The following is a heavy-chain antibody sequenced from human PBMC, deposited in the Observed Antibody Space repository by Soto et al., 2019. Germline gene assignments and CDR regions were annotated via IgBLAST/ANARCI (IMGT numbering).Heavy chain of an antibody. CDR2: ISGSGGST. CDR1: GFTFSSYA. Sequence: GGSLRLSCAASGFTFSSYAISGVRQAPGKGLEWVSAISGSGGSTYYADSVKGRFTISRDNSKNTLYLQMNSLRAEDTAVYYCAKDRKMATINWFDPWGQGTLVTVPQ. D-gene: IGHD5-12*01. V-gene: IGHV3-23*01. J-gene: IGHJ5*02. CDR3: AKDRKMATINWFDP.